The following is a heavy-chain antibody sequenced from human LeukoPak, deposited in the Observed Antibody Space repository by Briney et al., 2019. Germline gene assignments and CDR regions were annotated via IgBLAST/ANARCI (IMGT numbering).Heavy chain of an antibody. Sequence: GASMKVSCKASGYTFTGYYIHWLRQAPGHGLEWMGFINPNSGGTNYAQKFQGRVTMTRDTSISTAYMELSSLRSDDKAVYYCARDSSWYWGQGTLVTVSS. CDR3: ARDSSWY. CDR1: GYTFTGYY. J-gene: IGHJ4*02. CDR2: INPNSGGT. V-gene: IGHV1-2*02.